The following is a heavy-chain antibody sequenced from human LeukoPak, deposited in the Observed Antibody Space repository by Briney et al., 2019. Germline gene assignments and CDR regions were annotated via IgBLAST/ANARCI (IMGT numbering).Heavy chain of an antibody. CDR2: IYPGDSDT. CDR1: GYSFTSYL. V-gene: IGHV5-51*01. Sequence: ASVKVSCKASGYSFTSYLIGWVRQMPGKGLEWMGIIYPGDSDTRYSPSFQGQVTISADKSISTAYLQWSSLKASDTAVYYCARHPPSSGGYDYWGQGTLVTVSS. CDR3: ARHPPSSGGYDY. D-gene: IGHD1-26*01. J-gene: IGHJ4*02.